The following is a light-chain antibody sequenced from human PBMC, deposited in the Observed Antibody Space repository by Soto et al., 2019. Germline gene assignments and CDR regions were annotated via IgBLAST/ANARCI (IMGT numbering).Light chain of an antibody. Sequence: QSVLTQPPSASGTPGQRVTISCSGGSSNIGRNTVNWYQQLPGTAPKVLIQSSDNRPSGVPDRFSGSTSGTSGSLAISGLKYTDEADYYCAAWDDSLNGHVFGAGTKLTVL. J-gene: IGLJ1*01. CDR3: AAWDDSLNGHV. V-gene: IGLV1-44*01. CDR2: SSD. CDR1: SSNIGRNT.